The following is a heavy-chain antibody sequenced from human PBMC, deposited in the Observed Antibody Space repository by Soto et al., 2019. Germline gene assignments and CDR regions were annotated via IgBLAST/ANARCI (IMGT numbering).Heavy chain of an antibody. D-gene: IGHD4-4*01. CDR3: SRSRLQSVSFYYYTDV. CDR2: ISSSGSTI. J-gene: IGHJ6*03. CDR1: GFTFSDYY. Sequence: GGSLRLSCAASGFTFSDYYMSWIRQAPGKGLEWVSYISSSGSTIYYADSVKGRFTISRDNAKNSLYLQMNSLRAEDTAVYYCSRSRLQSVSFYYYTDVWGKGTTVTVSS. V-gene: IGHV3-11*01.